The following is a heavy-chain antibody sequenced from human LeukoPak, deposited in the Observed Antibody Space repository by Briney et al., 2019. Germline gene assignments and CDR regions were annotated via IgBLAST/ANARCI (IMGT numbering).Heavy chain of an antibody. V-gene: IGHV3-23*01. D-gene: IGHD6-13*01. Sequence: GGSLRLFCAASGFTFSSYAMSWVRQAPGKGLEWVSAISGSGGSTYYADSVKGRFTISRDNSKNTLYLQMNSLRAEDTAVYYCAKGPGIAPAGPKYDPWGQGTLVTVSS. CDR3: AKGPGIAPAGPKYDP. CDR1: GFTFSSYA. J-gene: IGHJ5*02. CDR2: ISGSGGST.